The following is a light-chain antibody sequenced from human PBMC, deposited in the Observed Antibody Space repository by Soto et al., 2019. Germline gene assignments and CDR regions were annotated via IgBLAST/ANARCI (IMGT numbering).Light chain of an antibody. Sequence: EIVMTQSPATLSASPGEKATLSCRASQTIATNLAWYQQKPGQAPRLLISDASTRATGIPARFSGSGSGTEFTLTISSLQSEDFAVYYCQQYNNWPLWTFGQGTRVEIK. CDR3: QQYNNWPLWT. V-gene: IGKV3-15*01. CDR1: QTIATN. CDR2: DAS. J-gene: IGKJ1*01.